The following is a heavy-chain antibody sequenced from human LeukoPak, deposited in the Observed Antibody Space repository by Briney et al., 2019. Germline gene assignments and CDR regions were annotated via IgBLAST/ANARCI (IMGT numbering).Heavy chain of an antibody. J-gene: IGHJ4*02. D-gene: IGHD6-19*01. CDR2: IYSVGTT. CDR1: GFTVSNTF. V-gene: IGHV3-53*01. CDR3: ARGSGWLDY. Sequence: GGSLRLSCAASGFTVSNTFMRWVRQAPGKGLEWVSVIYSVGTTYYADSVKERFTISRDNSKNTLYLQMNSLRGEVTAVYYCARGSGWLDYWGQGTLVSVSS.